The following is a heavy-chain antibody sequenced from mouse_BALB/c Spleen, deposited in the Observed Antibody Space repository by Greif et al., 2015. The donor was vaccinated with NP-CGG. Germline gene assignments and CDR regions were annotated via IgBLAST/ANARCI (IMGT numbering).Heavy chain of an antibody. CDR3: ARVYGKGYFDY. CDR1: GFTFTDYY. V-gene: IGHV7-3*02. D-gene: IGHD2-1*01. J-gene: IGHJ2*01. CDR2: IRNKANGYTT. Sequence: EVQRVESGGGLVQPGGSLRLSCATSGFTFTDYYMSWVRQPPGKALEWLGFIRNKANGYTTEYSASVKGRFTISRDNSQSILYLQMNTLRAEDSATYYCARVYGKGYFDYWGQGTTLTVSS.